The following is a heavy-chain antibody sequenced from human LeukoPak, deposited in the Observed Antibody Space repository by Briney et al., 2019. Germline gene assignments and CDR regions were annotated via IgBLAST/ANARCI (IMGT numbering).Heavy chain of an antibody. CDR3: ARDYGDYGDYFDY. V-gene: IGHV1-2*06. J-gene: IGHJ4*02. CDR1: GYTFTGYY. CDR2: INPNSGGT. D-gene: IGHD4-17*01. Sequence: ASVKVSCKASGYTFTGYYMHWVRQAPGQGLEWMGRINPNSGGTNYAQKFQGRVTMTRDTSISTAYIELSRLRSDDTAVYYCARDYGDYGDYFDYWGQGTLVTVSS.